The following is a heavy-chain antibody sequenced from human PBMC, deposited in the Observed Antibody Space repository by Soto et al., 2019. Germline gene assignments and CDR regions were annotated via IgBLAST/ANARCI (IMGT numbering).Heavy chain of an antibody. CDR2: ISSDGSSI. CDR3: AKEGLQLVPEGDYYYYGMDV. J-gene: IGHJ6*02. V-gene: IGHV3-74*01. Sequence: GGSLRLSCTASGFTLSSYLMHWVRQAPGKGLVWVSRISSDGSSIIYADSVKGRFTISRDNSKNTLYLQMNSLRAEDTAVYYCAKEGLQLVPEGDYYYYGMDVWGQGTTVTVSS. D-gene: IGHD1-1*01. CDR1: GFTLSSYL.